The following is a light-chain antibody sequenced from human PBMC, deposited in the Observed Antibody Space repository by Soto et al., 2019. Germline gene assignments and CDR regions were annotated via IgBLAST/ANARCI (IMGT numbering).Light chain of an antibody. J-gene: IGKJ1*01. V-gene: IGKV3-15*01. CDR3: HQYNNWPPWT. CDR1: QSVRTK. Sequence: EMVMTQSPATLSVSLGERATLSCRASQSVRTKLVWYQQKPGQAPRLLIYGASTRATGIPARFSGSGYGTEFILTISNLQSEDFAVYYCHQYNNWPPWTFGQGTKVEIK. CDR2: GAS.